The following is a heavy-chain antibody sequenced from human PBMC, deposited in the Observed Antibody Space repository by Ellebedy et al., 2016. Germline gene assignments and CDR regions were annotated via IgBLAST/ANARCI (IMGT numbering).Heavy chain of an antibody. CDR2: ISGGGDTT. D-gene: IGHD5-12*01. CDR1: GFTFGNFF. Sequence: GGSLRLXXVASGFTFGNFFMSWVRQAPGGGLEWISTISGGGDTTVSADSVKGRFTISRDNFRNTLYLQMDSLRAEDTAVYYCARTPWVGAGYSGFDTRTFDYWGQGTLVTVSS. CDR3: ARTPWVGAGYSGFDTRTFDY. V-gene: IGHV3-23*01. J-gene: IGHJ4*02.